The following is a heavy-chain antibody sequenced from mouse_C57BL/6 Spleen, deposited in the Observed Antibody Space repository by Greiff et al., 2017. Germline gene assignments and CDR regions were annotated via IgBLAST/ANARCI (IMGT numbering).Heavy chain of an antibody. CDR3: ARHYGSSYEGAMDY. V-gene: IGHV1-76*01. J-gene: IGHJ4*01. CDR1: GYTFTDYY. D-gene: IGHD1-1*01. CDR2: IYPGSGNT. Sequence: QVQLKESGAELVRPGASVKLSCKASGYTFTDYYINWVKQRPGQGLEWIARIYPGSGNTYYNEKFKGKATLTAEKSSSTAYMQLSSLTSEDSAVYFWARHYGSSYEGAMDYWGQGTSVTVSS.